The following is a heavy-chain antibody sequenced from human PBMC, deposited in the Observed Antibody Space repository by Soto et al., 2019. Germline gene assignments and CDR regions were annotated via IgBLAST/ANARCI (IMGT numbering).Heavy chain of an antibody. Sequence: PGGSLRLSCAASGFTFSSYVMSWVLQAPGKGLEWIGEINHSGSTNYNPSLKSRVTISVDTSKNQFSLKLSSVTAADTAVYYCARSALSSSTTGINSFAPWGQGTLVTVSS. D-gene: IGHD1-1*01. V-gene: IGHV4-34*01. CDR2: INHSGST. CDR1: GFTFSSYV. J-gene: IGHJ5*02. CDR3: ARSALSSSTTGINSFAP.